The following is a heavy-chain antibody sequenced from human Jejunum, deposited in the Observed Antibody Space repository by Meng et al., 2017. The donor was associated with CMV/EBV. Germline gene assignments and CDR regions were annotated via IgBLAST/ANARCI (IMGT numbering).Heavy chain of an antibody. CDR2: ITPKTGGT. V-gene: IGHV1-2*02. D-gene: IGHD1-14*01. J-gene: IGHJ4*02. CDR1: GYSFSDYY. CDR3: SSAPGDY. Sequence: KVSCKASGYSFSDYYMNWVRQAHGQGLEWMGWITPKTGGTDYAQKFQGRVTLTRDTSITTVYMELSNLTSDDSAVYYCSSAPGDYWGQGTRVTVSS.